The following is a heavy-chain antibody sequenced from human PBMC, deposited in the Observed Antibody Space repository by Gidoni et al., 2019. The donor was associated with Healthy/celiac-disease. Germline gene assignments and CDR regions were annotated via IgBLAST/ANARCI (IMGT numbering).Heavy chain of an antibody. CDR3: AREFRYSSSWCFDY. Sequence: QVQLVESGGGVVQPGRSLRLSCAASGFTFSSYAMHWVRQAPGKGLEWVAVISYDGSNKYYADSVKGRFTISRDNSKNTLYLQMNSLRAEDTAVYYCAREFRYSSSWCFDYWGQGTLVTVSS. J-gene: IGHJ4*02. D-gene: IGHD6-13*01. V-gene: IGHV3-30-3*01. CDR2: ISYDGSNK. CDR1: GFTFSSYA.